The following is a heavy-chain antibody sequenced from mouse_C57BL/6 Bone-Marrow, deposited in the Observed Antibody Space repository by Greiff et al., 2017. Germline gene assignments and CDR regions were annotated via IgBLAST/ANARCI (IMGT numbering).Heavy chain of an antibody. CDR2: IDPEPGGT. CDR3: TRNYYGSSYWYFDV. J-gene: IGHJ1*03. Sequence: QVQLQQSGAELVRPGASVTLSCKASGYTFTDYEMHWVKQTPVHGLEWIGAIDPEPGGTAYNQKFKGKAILTADKSSSTAYMALRSLTSEDSAVYYCTRNYYGSSYWYFDVWGTGTTVTVSS. CDR1: GYTFTDYE. D-gene: IGHD1-1*01. V-gene: IGHV1-15*01.